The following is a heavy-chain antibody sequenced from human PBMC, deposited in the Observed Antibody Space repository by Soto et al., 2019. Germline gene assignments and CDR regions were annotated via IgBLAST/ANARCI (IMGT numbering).Heavy chain of an antibody. CDR1: GFTFSSYT. D-gene: IGHD1-26*01. V-gene: IGHV3-21*06. Sequence: GGSLRLSCAASGFTFSSYTMNWVRQAPGKGLEWVSSISSSSTYIYYADSVKGRFTISRDNAKNSLYLQMNSLRAEHTPMYYCASYGYSRSYYLLWRQGSLVTVSS. CDR3: ASYGYSRSYYLL. J-gene: IGHJ4*02. CDR2: ISSSSTYI.